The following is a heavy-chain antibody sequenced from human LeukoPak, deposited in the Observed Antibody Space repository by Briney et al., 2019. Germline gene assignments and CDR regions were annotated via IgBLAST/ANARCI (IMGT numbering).Heavy chain of an antibody. CDR1: GYTFTSYG. CDR2: ISAYNGNT. V-gene: IGHV1-18*01. D-gene: IGHD2-2*02. J-gene: IGHJ6*02. Sequence: ASVKVSCKASGYTFTSYGISWVRQAPGQGLEWMGWISAYNGNTNYAQKLQGRVTMTTDTSTSTAYMELSSLRSEDTAVYYCASLYCSSTSCYTGDYYYGMDVWGQGTTVTVSS. CDR3: ASLYCSSTSCYTGDYYYGMDV.